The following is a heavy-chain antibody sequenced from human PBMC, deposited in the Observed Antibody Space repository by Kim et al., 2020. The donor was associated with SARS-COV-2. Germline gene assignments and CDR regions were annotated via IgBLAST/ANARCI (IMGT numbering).Heavy chain of an antibody. CDR3: ARSMGGTDAFDV. Sequence: SETLSLTCTVSGGSINSDNYYWTWIRQPPGKGLEWIGSIHYSGRTNYFPSLRDRVTMSINTSKNQFSLKLTSVTAADTALYYCARSMGGTDAFDVGGQGALVTVSS. CDR1: GGSINSDNYY. V-gene: IGHV4-61*01. D-gene: IGHD3-10*01. J-gene: IGHJ3*01. CDR2: IHYSGRT.